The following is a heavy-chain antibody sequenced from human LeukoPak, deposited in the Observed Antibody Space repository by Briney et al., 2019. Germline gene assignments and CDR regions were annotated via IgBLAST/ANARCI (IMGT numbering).Heavy chain of an antibody. Sequence: ASVKVSCKASGGTFSSYAISWVRQAPGQGLEWMGGIIPIFGTANYAQKFQGRVTITADKSTSTAYMELSSLRSEDTAVYYCATGRPTYGSGSYPLYYFDYWGQGTLVTVSS. CDR2: IIPIFGTA. CDR3: ATGRPTYGSGSYPLYYFDY. CDR1: GGTFSSYA. J-gene: IGHJ4*02. D-gene: IGHD3-10*01. V-gene: IGHV1-69*06.